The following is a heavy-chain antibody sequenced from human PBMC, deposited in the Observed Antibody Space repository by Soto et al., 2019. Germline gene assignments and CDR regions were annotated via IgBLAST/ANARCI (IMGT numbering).Heavy chain of an antibody. Sequence: EVQLVESGGGLVKPGGSLRLSCAASGFTFSSYSMNWVRQAPGKGLEWVSSISSSSSYIYYADSVKGRFTISRDNAKKSLYLQMNSLRAEDTAVYYCASLSGIFDYWGQGTLVTVSS. CDR3: ASLSGIFDY. CDR2: ISSSSSYI. J-gene: IGHJ4*02. CDR1: GFTFSSYS. D-gene: IGHD2-15*01. V-gene: IGHV3-21*01.